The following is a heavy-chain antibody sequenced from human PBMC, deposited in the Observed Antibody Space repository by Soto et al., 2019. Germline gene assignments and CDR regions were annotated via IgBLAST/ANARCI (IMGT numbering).Heavy chain of an antibody. V-gene: IGHV3-48*03. Sequence: EVQLVESGGGLVHPAGSLSLSCAASGFTFSSYEMNWVRQAPGKGLVWVSYISSRGSTIYYADPVKGRCTISRDNAKNSLYLQMNSLRAEDTAVYYCARAPLSIAARPLDYWGQVTLVTVSS. CDR1: GFTFSSYE. D-gene: IGHD6-6*01. CDR3: ARAPLSIAARPLDY. J-gene: IGHJ4*02. CDR2: ISSRGSTI.